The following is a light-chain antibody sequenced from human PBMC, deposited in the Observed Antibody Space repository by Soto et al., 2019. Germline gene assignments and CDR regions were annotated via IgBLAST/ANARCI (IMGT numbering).Light chain of an antibody. CDR1: HSVSSN. CDR2: GAS. CDR3: QQYIRWPLT. J-gene: IGKJ4*01. Sequence: EIVMTQSPATLSVSPGESATLSCRASHSVSSNLAWYQQKPGQAPSLLIYGASTRATGTPARFSGSGSGTEFTLTISSLQSEDFAVYYCQQYIRWPLTFGGGTKVEI. V-gene: IGKV3-15*01.